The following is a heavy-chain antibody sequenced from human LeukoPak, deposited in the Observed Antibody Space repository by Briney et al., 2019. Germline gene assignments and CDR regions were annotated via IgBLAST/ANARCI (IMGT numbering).Heavy chain of an antibody. V-gene: IGHV4-4*07. CDR3: ARQTFGDLYFDS. CDR2: IYNSGST. D-gene: IGHD3-10*01. CDR1: GGSISSYY. J-gene: IGHJ4*02. Sequence: SETLSLTCTVSGGSISSYYWNWIRQPAGKGLEWMGRIYNSGSTNYNPSLKSRVTISTDMSKNQLSLQLSSVTAADTAVYYCARQTFGDLYFDSWGQGTLVIVSS.